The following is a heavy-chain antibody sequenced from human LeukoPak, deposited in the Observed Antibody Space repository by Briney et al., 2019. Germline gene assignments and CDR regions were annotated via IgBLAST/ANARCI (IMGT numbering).Heavy chain of an antibody. CDR2: IYHSGST. CDR1: GGSISSYY. J-gene: IGHJ4*02. Sequence: PSETLSLTCTVSGGSISSYYWSWIRQPPGKGLEWIGSIYHSGSTYYNPSLKSRVTISVDTSKNQFSLKLSSVTAADTAVYYCAKISGYDFQFDYWGQGTLVTVSS. D-gene: IGHD5-12*01. CDR3: AKISGYDFQFDY. V-gene: IGHV4-59*04.